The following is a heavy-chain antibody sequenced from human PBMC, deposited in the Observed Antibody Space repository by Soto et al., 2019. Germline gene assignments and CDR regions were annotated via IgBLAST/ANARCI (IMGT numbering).Heavy chain of an antibody. CDR1: GFTFSSYA. CDR3: ARASGSYGLDY. CDR2: ISYDGSNK. V-gene: IGHV3-30-3*01. Sequence: QVQLVESGGGVVQPGRSLRLSCAASGFTFSSYAMHWVRQAPGKGLEWVAVISYDGSNKYYADSVKGRFTISRDNSNNTLYLQMNSLRAEDTAVYYCARASGSYGLDYWGQGTLVTVSS. D-gene: IGHD1-26*01. J-gene: IGHJ4*02.